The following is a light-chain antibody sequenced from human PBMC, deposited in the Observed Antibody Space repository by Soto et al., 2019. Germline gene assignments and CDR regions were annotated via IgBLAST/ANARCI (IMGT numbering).Light chain of an antibody. CDR3: QQYNSYPLT. J-gene: IGKJ4*01. V-gene: IGKV1-5*03. CDR1: QSISSW. Sequence: DIPMTQSPSTLSASVGDRVTITCRASQSISSWLAWYQQKPGKDPNLLIYKASSLESGVPSRFSGSGSGTEFTLTISSLQPDDFATYYCQQYNSYPLTFGGGTKVEIK. CDR2: KAS.